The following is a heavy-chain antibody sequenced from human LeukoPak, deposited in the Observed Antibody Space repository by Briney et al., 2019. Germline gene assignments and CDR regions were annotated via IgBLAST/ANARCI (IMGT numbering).Heavy chain of an antibody. D-gene: IGHD5-18*01. CDR2: IRYDGSNK. Sequence: PGGSLRLSCAASRFTLSGYGMHWVRQAPNKGLEWVAFIRYDGSNKYYAESVKGRFTISRDNAKNSLYLQMNSLRAEDTALYYCAKSGYSYGGQFDYWGQGTLVTVSS. CDR3: AKSGYSYGGQFDY. V-gene: IGHV3-30*02. J-gene: IGHJ4*02. CDR1: RFTLSGYG.